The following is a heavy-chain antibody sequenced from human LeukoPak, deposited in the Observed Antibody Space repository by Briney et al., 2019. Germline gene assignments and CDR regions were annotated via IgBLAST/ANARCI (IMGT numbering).Heavy chain of an antibody. CDR1: GGSFSGYS. Sequence: PSETLSLTCAVYGGSFSGYSWTWIRQPPGKGLEWIGEINHSGSTNYNPSLKSRVTISVDTSKNQFSLKLSSVTAADTAVYYCARTVDTAMVGPGDYWGQGTLVIVSS. V-gene: IGHV4-34*01. D-gene: IGHD5-18*01. J-gene: IGHJ4*02. CDR3: ARTVDTAMVGPGDY. CDR2: INHSGST.